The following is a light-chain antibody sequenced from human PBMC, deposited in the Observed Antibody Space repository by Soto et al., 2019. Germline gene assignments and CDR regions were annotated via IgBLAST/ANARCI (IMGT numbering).Light chain of an antibody. CDR3: QRYNNWLT. CDR2: GAS. Sequence: EIGMTQSPATLSVSPGERATLSCRASQSVRSNLAWYQQKPGQAPRLLIYGASTRATGIPARFSGSGSGTEFTLTISSLQSEDFALYYCQRYNNWLTFGGGTKVEIK. V-gene: IGKV3-15*01. J-gene: IGKJ4*01. CDR1: QSVRSN.